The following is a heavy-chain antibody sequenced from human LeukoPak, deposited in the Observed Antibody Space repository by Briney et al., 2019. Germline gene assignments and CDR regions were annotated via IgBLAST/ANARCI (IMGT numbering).Heavy chain of an antibody. J-gene: IGHJ4*02. CDR3: AREYRSRYSGSYREDFRLDY. D-gene: IGHD1-26*01. V-gene: IGHV4-59*01. CDR2: IYYSGST. Sequence: SETLSLTCTVSGGSISTYYWSWIRQPPGKGLEWIGYIYYSGSTNYNPSLKSRVTISVDTSKNQFSLKLSSVTAADTAVYYCAREYRSRYSGSYREDFRLDYWGQGTLVTVSS. CDR1: GGSISTYY.